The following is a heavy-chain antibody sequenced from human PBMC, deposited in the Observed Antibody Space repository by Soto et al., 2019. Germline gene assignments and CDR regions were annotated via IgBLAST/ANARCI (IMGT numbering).Heavy chain of an antibody. Sequence: ASVKVYCTASGYTFTVYYMHWVRQAPGQGLEWMGWINPNSGGTNYAQKFQGWVTMTRYTSISTAYMELSRLRSDDTAVYYCARAQGIRAFDIWGQGTMVTVSS. V-gene: IGHV1-2*04. D-gene: IGHD6-13*01. J-gene: IGHJ3*02. CDR2: INPNSGGT. CDR1: GYTFTVYY. CDR3: ARAQGIRAFDI.